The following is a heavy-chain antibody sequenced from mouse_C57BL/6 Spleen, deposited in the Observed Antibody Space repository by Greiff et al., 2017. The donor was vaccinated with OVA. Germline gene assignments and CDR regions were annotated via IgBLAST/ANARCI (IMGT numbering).Heavy chain of an antibody. CDR2: IDPSDSYT. V-gene: IGHV1-59*01. Sequence: QVQLKESGAELVRPGTSVKLSCKASGYTFTSYWMHWVKQRPGQGLEWIGVIDPSDSYTNYNQKFKGKATLTVDTSSSTAYMQLSSLTSEDSAVYYCARIDYGSSRYWYFDVWGTGTTVTVSS. D-gene: IGHD1-1*01. J-gene: IGHJ1*03. CDR1: GYTFTSYW. CDR3: ARIDYGSSRYWYFDV.